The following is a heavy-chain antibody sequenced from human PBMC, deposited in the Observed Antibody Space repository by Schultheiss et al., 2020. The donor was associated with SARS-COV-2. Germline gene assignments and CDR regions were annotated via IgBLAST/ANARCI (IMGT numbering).Heavy chain of an antibody. J-gene: IGHJ3*02. CDR3: AKVCGGDCYDAFDI. V-gene: IGHV3-64*04. CDR2: ISSNGGST. CDR1: GFTFSSYA. Sequence: GESLKISCSASGFTFSSYAMHWVRQAPGKGLEYVSAISSNGGSTYYADSVKGRFTISRDNSKNTLYLQMNSLRAEDTALYYCAKVCGGDCYDAFDIWGQGTMVTVSS. D-gene: IGHD2-21*02.